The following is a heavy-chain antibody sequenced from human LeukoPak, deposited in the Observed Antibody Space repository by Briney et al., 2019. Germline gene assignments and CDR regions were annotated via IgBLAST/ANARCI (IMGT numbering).Heavy chain of an antibody. V-gene: IGHV1-2*02. CDR1: GYTFTGYY. CDR3: ARDTGFPFFDY. CDR2: INPNCGGT. Sequence: ASVKVSCKTSGYTFTGYYLHWVRQAPGQGPEWMGWINPNCGGTKYAPKFQGRVTMTRDTSITTAYMELSRLTSDDTAVYYCARDTGFPFFDYWGQGSLVTVSS. J-gene: IGHJ4*02.